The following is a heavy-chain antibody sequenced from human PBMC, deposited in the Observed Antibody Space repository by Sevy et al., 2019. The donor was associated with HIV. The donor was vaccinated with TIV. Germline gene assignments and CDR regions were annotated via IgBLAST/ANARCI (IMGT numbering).Heavy chain of an antibody. CDR1: GGSISSYY. D-gene: IGHD1-26*01. CDR3: ARALGGSLLDY. V-gene: IGHV4-59*01. J-gene: IGHJ4*02. Sequence: SETLSLTCTVSGGSISSYYWSWIRQPPGKGLEWIGYIYYSGSTNWNPSLKSRVTISVDTSKNQFSLKLSSVTAADTAVYYCARALGGSLLDYWGQGTLVTVSS. CDR2: IYYSGST.